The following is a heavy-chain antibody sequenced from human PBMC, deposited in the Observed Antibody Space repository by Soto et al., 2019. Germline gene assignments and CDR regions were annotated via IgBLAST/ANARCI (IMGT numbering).Heavy chain of an antibody. Sequence: SVKVSCKASGGTFSSYAISWVRQAPGQGLEWMGGIIPIFGTANYAQKFRGRVTITADESTSTAYMELSSLRSEDTAVYYCASHKTTVTTPPRYYYGMDVWGQGTTVTVSS. CDR1: GGTFSSYA. J-gene: IGHJ6*02. CDR2: IIPIFGTA. CDR3: ASHKTTVTTPPRYYYGMDV. D-gene: IGHD4-17*01. V-gene: IGHV1-69*13.